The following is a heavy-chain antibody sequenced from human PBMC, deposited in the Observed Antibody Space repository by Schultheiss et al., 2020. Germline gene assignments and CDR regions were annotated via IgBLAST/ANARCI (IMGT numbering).Heavy chain of an antibody. CDR2: YSGST. D-gene: IGHD5-12*01. CDR1: GGSISSHY. V-gene: IGHV4-59*11. CDR3: ARGRSGYDYYYYYGMDV. J-gene: IGHJ6*02. Sequence: SETLSLTCTVSGGSISSHYWSWIRQPPGKGLEWIGYYSGSTNHNPSLKSRVTISVDTSKNQFSLKLSSVTAADTAVYYCARGRSGYDYYYYYGMDVWGQGTTVTVSS.